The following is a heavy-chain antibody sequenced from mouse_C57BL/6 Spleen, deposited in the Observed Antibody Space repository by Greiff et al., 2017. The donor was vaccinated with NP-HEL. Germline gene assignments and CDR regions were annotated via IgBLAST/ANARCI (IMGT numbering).Heavy chain of an antibody. Sequence: EVKLEESGGGLVKPGGSLKLSCAASGFTFSSYAMSWVRQTPEKRLEWVATISDGGSYTYYPDNVKGRFTISRDNAKNNLYLQMSHLKSEDTAMYYCAREDYSNYGGAMDYWGQGTSVTVSS. V-gene: IGHV5-4*01. CDR3: AREDYSNYGGAMDY. J-gene: IGHJ4*01. CDR1: GFTFSSYA. CDR2: ISDGGSYT. D-gene: IGHD2-5*01.